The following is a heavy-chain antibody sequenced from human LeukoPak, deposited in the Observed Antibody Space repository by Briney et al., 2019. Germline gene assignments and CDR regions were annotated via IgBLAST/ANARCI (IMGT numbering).Heavy chain of an antibody. D-gene: IGHD5-12*01. CDR3: ARLYSGYGNDYYYKDV. J-gene: IGHJ6*03. V-gene: IGHV1-2*02. CDR1: GYTFTGYY. Sequence: EASVKVSCKASGYTFTGYYMHWVRQAPGQGLEWMGWINPNSGGTNYAQKFQGRVTMTRDTSISTAYMELSRLRSDDTAVYYCARLYSGYGNDYYYKDVWGKGTTVTVSS. CDR2: INPNSGGT.